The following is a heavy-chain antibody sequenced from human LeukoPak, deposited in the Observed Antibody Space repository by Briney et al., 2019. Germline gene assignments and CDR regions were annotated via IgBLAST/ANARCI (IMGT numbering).Heavy chain of an antibody. CDR3: ARDRSSSSWSGYNWFDP. Sequence: GGSLRLSCAASGFTFSSYEMNWVRQAPGKGLEWVSYISSSGSTIYYADSVKGRFTISRDNAKNSLYLQMNSLRAGDTAVYYCARDRSSSSWSGYNWFDPWGQGTLVTVSS. CDR1: GFTFSSYE. V-gene: IGHV3-48*03. J-gene: IGHJ5*02. D-gene: IGHD6-13*01. CDR2: ISSSGSTI.